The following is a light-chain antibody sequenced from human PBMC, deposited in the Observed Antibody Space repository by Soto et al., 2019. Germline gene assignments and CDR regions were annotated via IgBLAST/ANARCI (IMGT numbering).Light chain of an antibody. J-gene: IGKJ5*01. CDR1: QSVSSSY. V-gene: IGKV3-20*01. CDR2: GAS. CDR3: QQYGSSPLIT. Sequence: EIVMTQSPATLSVSPGERATLSCRASQSVSSSYLAWYQQKPGQAPRLLIYGASSRATGIPDRFSGSGSGTDFTLTISRPEPEDFAVYYCQQYGSSPLITFGQGTRLEIK.